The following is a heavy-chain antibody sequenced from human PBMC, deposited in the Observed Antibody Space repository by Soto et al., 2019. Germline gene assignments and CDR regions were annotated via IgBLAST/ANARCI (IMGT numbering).Heavy chain of an antibody. CDR3: ARSRADRWGAVDF. D-gene: IGHD3-16*01. J-gene: IGHJ3*01. CDR2: IKTDGSST. Sequence: GGSLRLSCAASGFTFSTYWMHWVRQGPGKGLVWVSRIKTDGSSTSYADSVKGRFTISRDNAKNTLYLQMNSLRVEETAVYYCARSRADRWGAVDFWGQGTMVTVSS. V-gene: IGHV3-74*01. CDR1: GFTFSTYW.